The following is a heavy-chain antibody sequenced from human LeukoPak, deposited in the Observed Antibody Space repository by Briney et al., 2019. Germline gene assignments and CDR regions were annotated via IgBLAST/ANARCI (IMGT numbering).Heavy chain of an antibody. J-gene: IGHJ4*02. CDR1: GGSISSSDYY. V-gene: IGHV4-39*07. Sequence: SETLSLTCTVSGGSISSSDYYWGWLRQPPGKGLEWTGSVFYSGNTYYSPSLRSRVTISVDTSKNQFSLELSSVTAADTAVYYCARIGATRGYCTGSSCHAAFDYWGQGTLVTVS. D-gene: IGHD2-2*01. CDR2: VFYSGNT. CDR3: ARIGATRGYCTGSSCHAAFDY.